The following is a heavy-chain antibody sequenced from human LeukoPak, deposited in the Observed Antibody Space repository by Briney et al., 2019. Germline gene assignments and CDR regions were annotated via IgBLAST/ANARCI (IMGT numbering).Heavy chain of an antibody. D-gene: IGHD5-12*01. J-gene: IGHJ4*02. CDR2: ISGSDDST. V-gene: IGHV3-23*01. CDR1: GFTFKNYA. CDR3: AKDLDSGYYPFDH. Sequence: GAYLRLSCAASGFTFKNYAINWVRQAPGKGLEWVSGISGSDDSTYYADPVKGRFTISRDNSKNTLFLQMNSLRAEDTAVYYCAKDLDSGYYPFDHWGQGTLVTVSS.